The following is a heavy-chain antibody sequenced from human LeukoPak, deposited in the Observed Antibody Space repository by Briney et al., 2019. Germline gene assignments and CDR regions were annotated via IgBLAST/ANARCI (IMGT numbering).Heavy chain of an antibody. D-gene: IGHD3-10*01. Sequence: SETLSLTCTVSGGSISSYYWSWIRQPPGKGLEWIGFIYYSGSTNKNPSLTSRVRISVDTSKNQFSLKLRSVTAADTAVYYCARRYDSGSYYHYYYMDVWGKGTTVTVSS. CDR3: ARRYDSGSYYHYYYMDV. J-gene: IGHJ6*03. CDR1: GGSISSYY. V-gene: IGHV4-59*08. CDR2: IYYSGST.